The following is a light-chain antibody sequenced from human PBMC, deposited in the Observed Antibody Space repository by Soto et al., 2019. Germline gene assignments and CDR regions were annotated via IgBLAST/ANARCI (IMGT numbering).Light chain of an antibody. CDR2: VAS. Sequence: DIQMTQSPSSLSASVGDRVTITCRASQGIRNDLGWYQQKPGKAPKRLIYVASSLQSGVPSRFNSSGSWTAFTITFSSLKPEDFATYYCLQHDNYLLTFGGGTKVEIK. V-gene: IGKV1-17*01. CDR3: LQHDNYLLT. J-gene: IGKJ4*01. CDR1: QGIRND.